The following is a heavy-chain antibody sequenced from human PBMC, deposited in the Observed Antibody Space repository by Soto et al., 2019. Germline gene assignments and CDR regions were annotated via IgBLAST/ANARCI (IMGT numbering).Heavy chain of an antibody. J-gene: IGHJ6*02. CDR3: ARGVEKGVDC. D-gene: IGHD2-15*01. CDR2: MTPKSGNT. V-gene: IGHV1-8*01. CDR1: GYTFSTYD. Sequence: QVQLVQSGAEVKKPGASVKVSCKASGYTFSTYDINWVRQATGQGLEWMGWMTPKSGNTDYAQKFQGRVTMTRDTSINTAYMELSSLTYEDTAIYYCARGVEKGVDCWGQGTTVTVSS.